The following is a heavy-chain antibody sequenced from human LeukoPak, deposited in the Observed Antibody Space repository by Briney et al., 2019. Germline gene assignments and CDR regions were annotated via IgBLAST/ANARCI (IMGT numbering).Heavy chain of an antibody. CDR2: IIPIFGTA. J-gene: IGHJ2*01. V-gene: IGHV1-69*05. CDR1: GGTFSSYA. D-gene: IGHD2-2*02. CDR3: ARSRSDCSSTSCYTHWYFDL. Sequence: SVKVSCKASGGTFSSYAISWVRRAPGQGLEWMGGIIPIFGTANYAQKFQGRVTITTDESTSTAYMELSSLRSEDTAVYYCARSRSDCSSTSCYTHWYFDLWGRGTLVTVSS.